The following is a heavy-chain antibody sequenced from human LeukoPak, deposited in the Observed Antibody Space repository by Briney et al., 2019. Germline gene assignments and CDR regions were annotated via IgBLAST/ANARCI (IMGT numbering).Heavy chain of an antibody. V-gene: IGHV3-23*01. J-gene: IGHJ5*02. CDR3: ARDEEAAGTRYFDP. D-gene: IGHD6-13*01. Sequence: PGGSLRLSCAASGFTFSSYAMSWVRQAPGKGLEWVSAISGSGGSTYYADSVKGRFTISRDNSKNTLYLQMNSLRAEDTAVYYCARDEEAAGTRYFDPWGQGTLVTVSS. CDR2: ISGSGGST. CDR1: GFTFSSYA.